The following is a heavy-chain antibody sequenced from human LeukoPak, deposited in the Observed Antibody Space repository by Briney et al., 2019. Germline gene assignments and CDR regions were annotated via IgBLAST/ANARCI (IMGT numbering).Heavy chain of an antibody. J-gene: IGHJ4*02. V-gene: IGHV3-15*01. CDR2: IKSKTDGGTT. CDR1: GFTFSNAW. D-gene: IGHD3-9*01. CDR3: AKDFHLTRLGNLFDY. Sequence: GGSLRLSCAASGFTFSNAWMSWVRQAPGKGLEWVGRIKSKTDGGTTDYAAPVKGRFTISRDDSKNTLYLQMNSLKTEDTAVYYCAKDFHLTRLGNLFDYSGQGTLVTVSS.